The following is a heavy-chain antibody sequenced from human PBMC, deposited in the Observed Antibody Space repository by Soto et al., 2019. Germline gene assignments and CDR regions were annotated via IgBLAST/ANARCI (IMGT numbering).Heavy chain of an antibody. J-gene: IGHJ4*02. CDR1: GASSSRSHY. Sequence: QVHLQESGPGLVKPSETLSLTCTVSGASSSRSHYWGWIRQPPGKGLEWIGTIYYSGSTYYNPSLKSRVTISVDTAKNQFSLKLSSVTAADTAVYYCARQVGSSGYYSRPFDYWGQGTLVTVSS. D-gene: IGHD3-22*01. V-gene: IGHV4-39*01. CDR3: ARQVGSSGYYSRPFDY. CDR2: IYYSGST.